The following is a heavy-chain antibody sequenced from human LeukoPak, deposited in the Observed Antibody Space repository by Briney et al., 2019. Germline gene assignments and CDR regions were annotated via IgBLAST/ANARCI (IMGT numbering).Heavy chain of an antibody. CDR1: GYRFTTYW. V-gene: IGHV5-51*01. J-gene: IGHJ4*02. CDR3: ARRSGGFDY. CDR2: IYPGDSDT. Sequence: GESLKISCQGSGYRFTTYWIGWVRQIPGKGLEWMGIIYPGDSDTRYPPSFQGQLTLSTHQSITTPYLPSLCLQPTHPSIFYRARRSGGFDYWGEGALVTVSS.